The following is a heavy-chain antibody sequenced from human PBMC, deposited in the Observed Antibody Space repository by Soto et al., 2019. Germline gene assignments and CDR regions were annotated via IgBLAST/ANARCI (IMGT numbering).Heavy chain of an antibody. CDR3: ARGLWGGYSYGFLHWFDP. Sequence: QVQLQESGPGLVKPSQTLSLTCTVSGGSISSGGYYWSWIRQHPGKGLEWIGYIYYSGSTYYNPSLKSRVTISVDTSKNQFSLKLSSVTAADTAVYYCARGLWGGYSYGFLHWFDPWGQGTLVTVSS. V-gene: IGHV4-31*03. J-gene: IGHJ5*02. D-gene: IGHD5-18*01. CDR2: IYYSGST. CDR1: GGSISSGGYY.